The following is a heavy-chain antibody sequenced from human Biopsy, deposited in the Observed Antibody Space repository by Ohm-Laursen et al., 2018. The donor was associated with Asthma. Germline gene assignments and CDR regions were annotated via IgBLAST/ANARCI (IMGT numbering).Heavy chain of an antibody. D-gene: IGHD3-22*01. J-gene: IGHJ4*02. V-gene: IGHV3-30*03. CDR2: ISYDGNHK. CDR1: GFMFRSFG. Sequence: SLRLSCAASGFMFRSFGMHWVRQAPGKGLEWVAVISYDGNHKFYEDSVKGRFTISRDNSKSTLYLQMNSLRAEDTAVYFCARPYYSDRSGYYGYWGQGTLVTVSS. CDR3: ARPYYSDRSGYYGY.